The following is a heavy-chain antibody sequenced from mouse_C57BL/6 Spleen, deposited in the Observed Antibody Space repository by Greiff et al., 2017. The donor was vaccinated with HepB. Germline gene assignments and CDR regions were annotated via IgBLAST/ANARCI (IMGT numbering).Heavy chain of an antibody. Sequence: QVQLKQSGAELVKPGASVKLSCKASGYTFTSYWMHWVKQRPGQGLEWIGMIHPNSGSTNYNEKFKSKATLTVDKSSSTAYMQLSSLTSEDSAVYYCARDYGSNLDVWGTGTTVTVSS. V-gene: IGHV1-64*01. CDR1: GYTFTSYW. CDR3: ARDYGSNLDV. CDR2: IHPNSGST. D-gene: IGHD1-1*01. J-gene: IGHJ1*03.